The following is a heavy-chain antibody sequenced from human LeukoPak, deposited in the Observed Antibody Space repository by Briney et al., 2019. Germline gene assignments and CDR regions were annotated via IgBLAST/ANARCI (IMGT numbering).Heavy chain of an antibody. V-gene: IGHV1-69*06. CDR3: ARDRSPTTAGTLDS. CDR2: IIVFFGTA. CDR1: GGSLGSDG. Sequence: ASVKVSCKASGGSLGSDGVAWVRQAPGQGLEWMGRIIVFFGTAKYAQKFQGRVTITADTSTNTAYMELSHLRFEDTAVYFCARDRSPTTAGTLDSWGQGTLVTVSS. J-gene: IGHJ4*02. D-gene: IGHD5-12*01.